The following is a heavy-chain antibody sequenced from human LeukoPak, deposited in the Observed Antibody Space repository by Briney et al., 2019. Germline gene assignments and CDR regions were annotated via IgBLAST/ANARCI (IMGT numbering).Heavy chain of an antibody. D-gene: IGHD3-22*01. J-gene: IGHJ4*02. CDR1: GCSISSYY. CDR2: IYYSGST. CDR3: VRDPMNRRFDY. Sequence: SETLSLTCTVSGCSISSYYWSWIRQPPGKGLEWIGYIYYSGSTNYNPSLKSRVTISVDTSKNQFSLKLSSVTAADTAVYYCVRDPMNRRFDYWGQGTLVTVSS. V-gene: IGHV4-59*01.